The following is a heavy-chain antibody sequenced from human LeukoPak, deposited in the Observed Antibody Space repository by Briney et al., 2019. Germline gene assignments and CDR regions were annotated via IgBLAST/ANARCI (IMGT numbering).Heavy chain of an antibody. V-gene: IGHV4-34*01. D-gene: IGHD3-3*01. CDR1: GGSFSGYY. J-gene: IGHJ5*02. CDR3: ARGYGQYYDSWSGYYTVWFDP. CDR2: INHSGST. Sequence: SETLSLTCGVYGGSFSGYYWSWIRQPPGKGLEWIGEINHSGSTNYNPSFKCRVTISVDSSKHQFSLKLNSVTAADTAVYYCARGYGQYYDSWSGYYTVWFDPWGQGTLVTVSS.